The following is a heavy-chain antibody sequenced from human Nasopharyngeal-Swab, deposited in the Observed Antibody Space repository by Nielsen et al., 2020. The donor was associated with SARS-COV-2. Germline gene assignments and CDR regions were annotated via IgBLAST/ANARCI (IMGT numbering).Heavy chain of an antibody. CDR1: GGSFSGYY. CDR2: INHSGST. CDR3: ASGAISKFDP. Sequence: SETLSLTCAVYGGSFSGYYWGWIRQPPGKGLEWIGEINHSGSTNYNPSLKSRVTISVDTSKNQFSLKLSSVTAADTAVYYCASGAISKFDPWGQGTLVTVSS. V-gene: IGHV4-34*01. J-gene: IGHJ5*02.